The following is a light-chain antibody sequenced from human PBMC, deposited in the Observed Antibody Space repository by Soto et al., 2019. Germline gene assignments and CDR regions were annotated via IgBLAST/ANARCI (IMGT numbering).Light chain of an antibody. Sequence: LSPGESATLSCRASQSFNSIYLAWYQQKPGQAPRLLIYGASSRATGIPDRFSGSGSGTDFTLTISRLEPEDFAVYYCQQYGSSGTFGQGTKVDIK. V-gene: IGKV3-20*01. CDR1: QSFNSIY. J-gene: IGKJ1*01. CDR2: GAS. CDR3: QQYGSSGT.